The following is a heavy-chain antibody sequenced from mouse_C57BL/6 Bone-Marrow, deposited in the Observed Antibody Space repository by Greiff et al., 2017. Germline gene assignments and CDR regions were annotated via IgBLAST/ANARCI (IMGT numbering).Heavy chain of an antibody. V-gene: IGHV1-76*01. CDR1: GYTFTDYY. CDR2: IYPGSGNT. J-gene: IGHJ3*01. Sequence: VQLQQSGAELVRPGASVKLSCKASGYTFTDYYINWVKQRPGQGLEWIARIYPGSGNTYYNEKFKGKATLTAEKSSSTAYMQLSSLTSEDSAVYFCAREGIYYGNPAWFAYWGQGTLVTVSA. CDR3: AREGIYYGNPAWFAY. D-gene: IGHD2-1*01.